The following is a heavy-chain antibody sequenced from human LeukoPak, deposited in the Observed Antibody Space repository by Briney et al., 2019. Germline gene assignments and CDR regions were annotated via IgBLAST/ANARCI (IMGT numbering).Heavy chain of an antibody. CDR3: TRGYCGYTSCSPPPDS. CDR1: GFTFSGHG. CDR2: IRYDGSNK. D-gene: IGHD2-21*01. V-gene: IGHV3-30*02. Sequence: QTGGSLRLSCEASGFTFSGHGMHWVRQAPGKGLEWVAFIRYDGSNKYYADSVKGRLTISRDNGKNSLYLQMNSLRAEDTAVYYCTRGYCGYTSCSPPPDSWGQGTLVTVSS. J-gene: IGHJ4*02.